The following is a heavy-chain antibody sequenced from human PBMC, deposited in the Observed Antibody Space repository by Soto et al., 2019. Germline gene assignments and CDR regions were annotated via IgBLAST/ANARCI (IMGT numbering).Heavy chain of an antibody. Sequence: GGSLRLSCTTSEFTFSSYGMSWVRQAPGKGLEWISSITSTSSFIDYADSVKGRFTISRDNAKNSLILQMGSLRVEDTAVYFCARGESRSAVAALDYWGQGTLVTVSS. CDR3: ARGESRSAVAALDY. V-gene: IGHV3-21*01. CDR2: ITSTSSFI. D-gene: IGHD6-19*01. J-gene: IGHJ4*02. CDR1: EFTFSSYG.